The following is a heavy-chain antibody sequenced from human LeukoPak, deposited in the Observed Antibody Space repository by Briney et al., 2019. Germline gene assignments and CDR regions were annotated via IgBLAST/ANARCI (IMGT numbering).Heavy chain of an antibody. CDR2: ISYDGSNK. Sequence: PGGSLRLSRAASGFTFSSYGMHWVRQAPGKGLEWVAVISYDGSNKYYADSVKGRFTISRDNSKSTLYLQMNSLRAEDTAMYYCARDAVEIKYTYDSWGQGTLVTVSS. V-gene: IGHV3-30*03. CDR1: GFTFSSYG. CDR3: ARDAVEIKYTYDS. J-gene: IGHJ4*02. D-gene: IGHD2-2*02.